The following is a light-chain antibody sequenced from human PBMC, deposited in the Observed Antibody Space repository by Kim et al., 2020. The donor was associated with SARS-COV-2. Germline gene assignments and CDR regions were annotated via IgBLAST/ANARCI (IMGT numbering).Light chain of an antibody. Sequence: EIVTTQSPATLSVSPGERATLSCRASQSVRSSLAWYQQKPGQAPRLLIYDASIRATGVPARFTGSGSGTEFTLTISSLQSEDFAVYFCQKYYTWSALTFGGGTKRELK. V-gene: IGKV3D-15*01. CDR2: DAS. CDR3: QKYYTWSALT. CDR1: QSVRSS. J-gene: IGKJ4*01.